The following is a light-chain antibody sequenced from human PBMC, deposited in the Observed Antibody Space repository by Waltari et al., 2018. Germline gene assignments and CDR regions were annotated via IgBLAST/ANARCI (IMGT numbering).Light chain of an antibody. V-gene: IGKV3-20*01. CDR2: DTS. CDR3: QHYVRLPVT. CDR1: QSFSRA. J-gene: IGKJ1*01. Sequence: EIVLTQSPGQLSLSPGERATLSCRASQSFSRALAWYQQKPGQPPRLLIYDTSTRAIGVPDRFSGGGSGTDFSLTISRLEPEDFAVYYCQHYVRLPVTFGQGTTVEIK.